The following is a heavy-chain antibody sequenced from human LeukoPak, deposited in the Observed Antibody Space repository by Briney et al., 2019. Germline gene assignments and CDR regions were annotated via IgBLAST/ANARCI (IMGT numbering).Heavy chain of an antibody. CDR1: GYSISSGYY. Sequence: SETLSLTCTVSGYSISSGYYWGWIRQPPGKGLEWIGSIYHSGSTYYNPSLKSRVTISVDTSKNQFSLKLSSVTAADTAVYYCARDGTLTYYYDSSADAFDIWGQGTMDTVSS. J-gene: IGHJ3*02. D-gene: IGHD3-22*01. CDR2: IYHSGST. CDR3: ARDGTLTYYYDSSADAFDI. V-gene: IGHV4-38-2*02.